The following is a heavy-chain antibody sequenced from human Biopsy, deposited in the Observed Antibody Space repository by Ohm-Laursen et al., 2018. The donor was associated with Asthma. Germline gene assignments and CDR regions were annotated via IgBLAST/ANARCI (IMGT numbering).Heavy chain of an antibody. CDR3: ARGWNCGGDCYSLDS. D-gene: IGHD2-21*02. V-gene: IGHV4-30-2*06. CDR2: IYRNGDT. CDR1: DDSIDSGDYS. J-gene: IGHJ4*02. Sequence: TLSLTWPVSDDSIDSGDYSWTWIRQSPGVGLEWIGYIYRNGDTYYNPTLKNRVTISIDRSKNQFSLRLRSVTAADTAVYYCARGWNCGGDCYSLDSWGQGIVVTVSS.